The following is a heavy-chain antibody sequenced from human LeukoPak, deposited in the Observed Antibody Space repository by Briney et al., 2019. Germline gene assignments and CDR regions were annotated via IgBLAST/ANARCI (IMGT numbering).Heavy chain of an antibody. Sequence: PGGSLRLSCAASGFTFSSYGMHWVRQAPGKGLEWVAFIRYDGSNKYYADSVKGRFTISRDNSKNTLYLQMNSLRAEDTAVYYCAKDYLVYSSSSPQYFDYWGQGTLVTVSS. CDR2: IRYDGSNK. V-gene: IGHV3-30*02. D-gene: IGHD6-6*01. CDR1: GFTFSSYG. J-gene: IGHJ4*02. CDR3: AKDYLVYSSSSPQYFDY.